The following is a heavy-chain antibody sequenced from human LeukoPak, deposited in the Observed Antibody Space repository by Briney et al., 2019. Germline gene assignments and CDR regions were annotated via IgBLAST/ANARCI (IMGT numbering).Heavy chain of an antibody. V-gene: IGHV4-34*01. Sequence: SETLSLTCAVYDGSFNGSFSGYFWSWIRQPPGKGLECIGEINHRGSTNYNPSLKSRVTISLDTSKKQFSLTLISVTAADTAVYYCAVEGGQQLVRAHYWGQGTLVTVSS. CDR3: AVEGGQQLVRAHY. CDR2: INHRGST. J-gene: IGHJ4*02. CDR1: DGSFNGSFSGYF. D-gene: IGHD6-13*01.